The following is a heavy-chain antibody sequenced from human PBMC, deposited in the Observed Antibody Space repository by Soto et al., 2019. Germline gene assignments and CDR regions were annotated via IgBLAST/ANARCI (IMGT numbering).Heavy chain of an antibody. V-gene: IGHV4-34*01. Sequence: SETLSLTCAVYGGSFSGYYWSWIRQPPGKGLEWIGEINHSGSTNYNPSLKSRVTISVDTSKNQFSLKLSSVTAADTAVYYCAITRRGYSGYSNWFDPWGQGTLVTVSS. CDR1: GGSFSGYY. D-gene: IGHD5-12*01. CDR3: AITRRGYSGYSNWFDP. J-gene: IGHJ5*02. CDR2: INHSGST.